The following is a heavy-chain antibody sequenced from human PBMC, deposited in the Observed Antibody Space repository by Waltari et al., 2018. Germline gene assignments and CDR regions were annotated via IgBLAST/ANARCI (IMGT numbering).Heavy chain of an antibody. D-gene: IGHD3-10*01. V-gene: IGHV4-39*01. CDR2: IYYSGST. CDR1: GGSISSSSYY. CDR3: ARPPTMDY. J-gene: IGHJ4*02. Sequence: QLQLQESGPGLVKPSETLSLTCTVSGGSISSSSYYWGWIRQPLGKGLEWIGSIYYSGSTYYNPSLKSRVTISVDTSKNQFSLKLSSVTAADTAVYYCARPPTMDYWGQGTLVTVSS.